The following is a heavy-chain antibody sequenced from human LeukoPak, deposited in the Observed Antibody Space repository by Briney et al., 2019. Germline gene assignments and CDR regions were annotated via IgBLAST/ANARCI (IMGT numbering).Heavy chain of an antibody. Sequence: SETLSLTCSVSGDSISTSSYYWGWIRQPPGKGLEWIGTIYYSGSTYYNPSLTSRVTISVDTSKNQFSLKLSSVTAADTAVYYCARYCSSTSCLNWFDPWGQGTLVTVSS. CDR1: GDSISTSSYY. D-gene: IGHD2-2*01. CDR3: ARYCSSTSCLNWFDP. J-gene: IGHJ5*02. V-gene: IGHV4-39*01. CDR2: IYYSGST.